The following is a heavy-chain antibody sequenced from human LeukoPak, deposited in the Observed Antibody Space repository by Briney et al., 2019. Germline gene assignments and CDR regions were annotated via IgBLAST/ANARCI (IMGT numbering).Heavy chain of an antibody. D-gene: IGHD3-22*01. CDR1: GGSISSYY. CDR3: ARTPIYYFDNSGYYN. Sequence: SETLSLTCTVSGGSISSYYWSWIRQPPGKGLDWIGYIYYSGSTSYNPSLKSRVTMSVDTSKKQFSLRLSSVTAADTAVYYCARTPIYYFDNSGYYNWGQGTLVTVSS. CDR2: IYYSGST. V-gene: IGHV4-59*12. J-gene: IGHJ4*02.